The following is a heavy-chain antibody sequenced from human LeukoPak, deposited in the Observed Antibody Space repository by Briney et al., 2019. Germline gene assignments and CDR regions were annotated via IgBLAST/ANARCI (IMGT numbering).Heavy chain of an antibody. CDR3: ARARSYDYVWGSYRSGAFDI. CDR2: INPSGGST. J-gene: IGHJ3*02. Sequence: ASVKVSCKASGYTFTSYYMHWVRQAPGQGLEWMGIINPSGGSTSYAQKFQGRVTMTRDTSTSTVYMELSSLRSEDTAVYYCARARSYDYVWGSYRSGAFDIWGQGTMVTVSS. D-gene: IGHD3-16*02. CDR1: GYTFTSYY. V-gene: IGHV1-46*01.